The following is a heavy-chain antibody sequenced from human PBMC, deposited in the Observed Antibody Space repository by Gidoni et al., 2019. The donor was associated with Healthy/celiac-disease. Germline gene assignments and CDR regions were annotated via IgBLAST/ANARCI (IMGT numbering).Heavy chain of an antibody. D-gene: IGHD3-22*01. CDR2: ISWNSGSI. CDR1: GFTFADYA. V-gene: IGHV3-9*01. CDR3: AKVQYYYDSSGYSDAFDI. J-gene: IGHJ3*02. Sequence: EVQLVESGGGLVQPGRSLRLSCAASGFTFADYAMHWVRQAPGKGLGWVAGISWNSGSIGYSDSVKGRFTISRDNAKNSLYLQMNSLRAEDTALYYCAKVQYYYDSSGYSDAFDIWGQGTMVTVSS.